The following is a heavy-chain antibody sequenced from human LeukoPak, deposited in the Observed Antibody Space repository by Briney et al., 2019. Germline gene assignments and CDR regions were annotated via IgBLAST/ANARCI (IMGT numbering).Heavy chain of an antibody. D-gene: IGHD2-15*01. Sequence: QSGGSLRLSCAASGFTFSGSAMHWVRQASGKGLEWVGRIRSKANSYATAYAASVKGRFTISRDDSKNTAYLQMNSLKTEDTAVYHCAKSEMYCDGGICYPYYYMDVWGKGTTVTVSS. J-gene: IGHJ6*03. V-gene: IGHV3-73*01. CDR1: GFTFSGSA. CDR2: IRSKANSYAT. CDR3: AKSEMYCDGGICYPYYYMDV.